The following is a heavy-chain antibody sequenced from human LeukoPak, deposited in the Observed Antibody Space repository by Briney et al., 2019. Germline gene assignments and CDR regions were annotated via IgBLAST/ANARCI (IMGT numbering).Heavy chain of an antibody. CDR1: GYTFTSYA. J-gene: IGHJ5*02. V-gene: IGHV1-3*01. D-gene: IGHD3-10*01. CDR3: ARDRSTMVRGVINKHNWFDP. CDR2: INAGNGNT. Sequence: APVKVSCKASGYTFTSYAMHWVRQAPGQRLEWMGWINAGNGNTKYSQKFRGRVTITRDTSASTAYMELSSLRSEDTAVYYCARDRSTMVRGVINKHNWFDPWGQGTLVTVSS.